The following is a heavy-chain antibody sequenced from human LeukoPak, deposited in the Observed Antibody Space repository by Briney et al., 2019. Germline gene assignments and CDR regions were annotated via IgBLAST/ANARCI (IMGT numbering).Heavy chain of an antibody. J-gene: IGHJ4*02. V-gene: IGHV3-30-3*02. D-gene: IGHD5-12*01. CDR1: GFTFSSYA. Sequence: GGSLRLSCAASGFTFSSYAMHWVRQAPGKGLEWVAVISYDGSNKYYADSVKGRFTISRDNSKNTLYLQMNSLRAEDTAVYYCAKPRATKYYFDYWGQGTLVTVSS. CDR3: AKPRATKYYFDY. CDR2: ISYDGSNK.